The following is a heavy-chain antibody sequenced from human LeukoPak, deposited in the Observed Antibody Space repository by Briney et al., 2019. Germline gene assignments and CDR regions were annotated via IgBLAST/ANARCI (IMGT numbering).Heavy chain of an antibody. V-gene: IGHV3-23*01. Sequence: GGSLRLSCAASGFTFSSYGMSWVRQAPGKGLEWVSAISGSGGSTYYADSAKGRFTISRDNAKNSLYLQMNTLRAEDTAVYYCAKDPYSSAWYGRSDYWGQGTLVTVTS. CDR3: AKDPYSSAWYGRSDY. CDR1: GFTFSSYG. J-gene: IGHJ4*02. CDR2: ISGSGGST. D-gene: IGHD6-19*01.